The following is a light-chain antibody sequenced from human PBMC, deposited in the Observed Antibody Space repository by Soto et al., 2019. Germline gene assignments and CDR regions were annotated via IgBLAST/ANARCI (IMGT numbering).Light chain of an antibody. CDR1: SCDVGTYNV. V-gene: IGLV2-23*01. CDR3: CSYAGNSIYV. CDR2: EGN. Sequence: QSVLTQPASVSGSPGQSITISCAGTSCDVGTYNVVSWYQQHPGKAPKLMIYEGNRRPSGVSNRFSGSKSGNTASLTISGLQAEDEAEYYCCSYAGNSIYVFGAGTKLTVL. J-gene: IGLJ1*01.